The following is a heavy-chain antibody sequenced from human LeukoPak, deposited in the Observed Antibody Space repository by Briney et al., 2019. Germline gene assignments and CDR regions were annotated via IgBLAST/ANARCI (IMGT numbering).Heavy chain of an antibody. J-gene: IGHJ4*02. CDR2: VNRDGSNT. V-gene: IGHV3-74*01. CDR1: GFTFSSYW. D-gene: IGHD5-18*01. CDR3: AKASVDTATSPSNPVYYFDY. Sequence: TGGSLRPSCAASGFTFSSYWMHWVRQAPGKGLVWVSRVNRDGSNTVYADSVKGRFTISRDNAKNTLYLQMNSLRAEDTAVYYCAKASVDTATSPSNPVYYFDYWGQGTLVTVSS.